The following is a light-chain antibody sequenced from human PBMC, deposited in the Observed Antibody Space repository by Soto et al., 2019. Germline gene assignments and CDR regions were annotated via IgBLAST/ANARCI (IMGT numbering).Light chain of an antibody. J-gene: IGLJ2*01. V-gene: IGLV1-51*01. CDR3: GTWDSSLSWLVV. CDR1: SSNIGNNY. Sequence: QAVLTQPPSVSAAPGQKVTISCSGSSSNIGNNYVSWYQQLPGTAPKLLIYDNNKRPSGIPDRFSGSKSGTSATLGITGLQTGDEADYYCGTWDSSLSWLVVFGGGTKLTVL. CDR2: DNN.